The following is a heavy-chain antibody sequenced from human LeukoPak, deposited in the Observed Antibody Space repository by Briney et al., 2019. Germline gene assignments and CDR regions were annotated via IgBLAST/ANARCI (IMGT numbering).Heavy chain of an antibody. CDR1: GFTFDDYA. CDR3: TPFSKLLWEFDP. J-gene: IGHJ5*02. CDR2: ISWNSGSI. Sequence: GGSLRLSCAASGFTFDDYAIHWVRQAPGKGLEWVSGISWNSGSIGYADSVKGRFTISRDNAKNSLYLQMNSLKTEDTAVYYCTPFSKLLWEFDPWGQGTLVTVSS. V-gene: IGHV3-9*01. D-gene: IGHD1-26*01.